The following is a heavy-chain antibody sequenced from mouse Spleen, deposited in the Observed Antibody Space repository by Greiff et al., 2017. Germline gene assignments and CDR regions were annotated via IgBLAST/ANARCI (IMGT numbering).Heavy chain of an antibody. CDR2: IWAGGST. V-gene: IGHV2-9*02. Sequence: VKLVESGPGLVAPSQSLSITCTVSGFSLTSYGVHWVRQPPGKGLEWLGVIWAGGSTNYNSALMSRLSISKDNSKSQVFLKMNSLQTDDTAMYYCAKHVITTYYYAMDYWGQGTSVTVSS. J-gene: IGHJ4*01. CDR3: AKHVITTYYYAMDY. CDR1: GFSLTSYG. D-gene: IGHD2-4*01.